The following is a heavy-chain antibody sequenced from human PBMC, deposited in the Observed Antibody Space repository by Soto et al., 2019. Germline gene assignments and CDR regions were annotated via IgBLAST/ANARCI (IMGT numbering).Heavy chain of an antibody. J-gene: IGHJ4*02. CDR1: GYTFTSYG. CDR3: ARDYDFWSGSDPFGY. D-gene: IGHD3-3*01. CDR2: ISAYNGNT. V-gene: IGHV1-18*01. Sequence: QVPLVQSGAEVKKPGASVKVSCKASGYTFTSYGIGWVRQAPGQGLEWMGWISAYNGNTNYAQKLQGRVTMTTDTSTSTAYMDLRSLRSDDTAVYYCARDYDFWSGSDPFGYWGQGTLVTVSS.